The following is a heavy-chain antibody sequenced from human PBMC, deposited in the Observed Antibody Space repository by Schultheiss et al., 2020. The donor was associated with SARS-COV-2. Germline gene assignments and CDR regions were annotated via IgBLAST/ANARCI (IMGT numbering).Heavy chain of an antibody. D-gene: IGHD4-17*01. CDR2: ISSSSSYI. J-gene: IGHJ6*02. Sequence: GGSLRLSCAASGFTFSSYSVNWVRQAPGKGLEWVSSISSSSSYIYYADSVKGLFTISRENANNSLHLQMNSLTAEDTAVYYCESLVTTRISSSYYAMDVWGQGTTVTVSS. V-gene: IGHV3-21*01. CDR3: ESLVTTRISSSYYAMDV. CDR1: GFTFSSYS.